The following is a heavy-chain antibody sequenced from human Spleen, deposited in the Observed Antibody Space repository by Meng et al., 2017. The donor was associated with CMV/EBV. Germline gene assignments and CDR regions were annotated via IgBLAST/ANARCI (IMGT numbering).Heavy chain of an antibody. Sequence: GGTLRLSCAASGFIFEDYGMSWVRQAPGKGLEWVAGITWTGDFTGYADSVKGRVTISRDNAKNSLYLQMTSLTAEDTALYYCARGILVWFGEIRGSYYFGYWGQGTRVTVSS. CDR2: ITWTGDFT. V-gene: IGHV3-20*04. CDR3: ARGILVWFGEIRGSYYFGY. CDR1: GFIFEDYG. D-gene: IGHD3-10*01. J-gene: IGHJ4*02.